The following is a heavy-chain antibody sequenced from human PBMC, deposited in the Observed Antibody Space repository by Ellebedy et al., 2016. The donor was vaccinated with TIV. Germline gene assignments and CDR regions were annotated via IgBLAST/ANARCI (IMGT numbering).Heavy chain of an antibody. V-gene: IGHV4-34*01. J-gene: IGHJ4*02. CDR1: GGSFSGYY. CDR2: INHSGSA. CDR3: ARGYGGNPHFDS. Sequence: SETLSLXXAVYGGSFSGYYWSWIRQLPGKGLEWIGEINHSGSANYNPSLKSRATISADTSKNQFSLQLTFVTAPDTAVYYCARGYGGNPHFDSWGQGTLVTVS. D-gene: IGHD4-23*01.